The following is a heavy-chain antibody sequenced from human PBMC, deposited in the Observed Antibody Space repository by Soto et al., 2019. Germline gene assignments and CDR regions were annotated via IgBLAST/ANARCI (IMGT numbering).Heavy chain of an antibody. CDR1: GGSVSGYY. V-gene: IGHV4-34*01. D-gene: IGHD4-4*01. CDR2: INHSGST. CDR3: ARGVNSYSNYPLVPYGMDV. Sequence: SETLSLTCAVYGGSVSGYYWSWIRQPPGKGLEWIGEINHSGSTNYNPSLKSRGTISVDTAKNQFSLKLSSVTAADTAVYYCARGVNSYSNYPLVPYGMDVRGPRITVTASS. J-gene: IGHJ6*02.